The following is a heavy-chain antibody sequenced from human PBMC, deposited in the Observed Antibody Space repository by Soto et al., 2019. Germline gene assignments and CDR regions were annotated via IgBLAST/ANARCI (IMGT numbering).Heavy chain of an antibody. V-gene: IGHV3-48*03. CDR3: ARSWGLYCSSSRCYSPWFDP. CDR1: GFTFNSHE. CDR2: IWSSGGSI. D-gene: IGHD2-2*02. J-gene: IGHJ5*02. Sequence: EVQLVESGGGLVQPGGSLRLSCAGSGFTFNSHEMTWVRQAPGKGLEWISSIWSSGGSIYYADSVRGRFIASRDNAKNSLYQQMNSLRAEDTAVYYCARSWGLYCSSSRCYSPWFDPWGRGTLVTVS.